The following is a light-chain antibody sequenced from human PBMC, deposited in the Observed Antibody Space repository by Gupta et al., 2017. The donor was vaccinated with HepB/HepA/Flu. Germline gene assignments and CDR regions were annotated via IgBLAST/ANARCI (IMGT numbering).Light chain of an antibody. CDR1: QSVSSN. CDR3: QQYNNWPPSS. Sequence: EIVMPQSPATLSVSPGERATLACRASQSVSSNLAWYQQKPGQAPRLRIYRASTRATGIPARFSGSGSGTEFTLTISSLQSEDFAVYYCQQYNNWPPSSFGQGTKLEIK. V-gene: IGKV3-15*01. J-gene: IGKJ2*04. CDR2: RAS.